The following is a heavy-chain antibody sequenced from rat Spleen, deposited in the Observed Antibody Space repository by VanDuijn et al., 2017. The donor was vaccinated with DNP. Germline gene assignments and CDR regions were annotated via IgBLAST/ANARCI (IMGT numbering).Heavy chain of an antibody. Sequence: EVQLAESGGGLVQPGRSLKLSCAASGFTFSDYYMAWVRQAPTKGLEWVASSSYDGGSTYYRDSVKGRVTISRDNAKSSLYLQMDSLRSEDTATYYCARHQVAAHMDAWGQGASVTVSS. J-gene: IGHJ4*01. V-gene: IGHV5-20*01. CDR2: SSYDGGST. CDR3: ARHQVAAHMDA. CDR1: GFTFSDYY. D-gene: IGHD1-2*01.